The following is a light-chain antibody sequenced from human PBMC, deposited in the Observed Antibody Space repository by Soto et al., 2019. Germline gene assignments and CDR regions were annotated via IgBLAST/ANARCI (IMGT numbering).Light chain of an antibody. Sequence: QSALTQPASVSGSPRQSITISCTGTSSDVGGYSYVSWYQQFPGKAPKLIIYDVSNRPSGVSGRFSGSRSGNTASLTISGLQAEDEAEYYCCSYSGSSFVFGTGTKLTVL. CDR3: CSYSGSSFV. CDR1: SSDVGGYSY. CDR2: DVS. V-gene: IGLV2-14*01. J-gene: IGLJ1*01.